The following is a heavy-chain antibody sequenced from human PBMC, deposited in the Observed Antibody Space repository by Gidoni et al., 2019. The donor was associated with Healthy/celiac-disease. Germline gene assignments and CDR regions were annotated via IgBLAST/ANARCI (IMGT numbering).Heavy chain of an antibody. Sequence: EVQLVETGGGLIQPGGSLRLSCAASGFTVSSNYMSWVRQAPGKGLEWVSVIYSGGSTYYADSVKGRFTISRDNSKNTLYLQMNSLRAEDTAVYYCARGRRGYGFGYSLDYWGQGTLVTVSS. CDR2: IYSGGST. CDR3: ARGRRGYGFGYSLDY. V-gene: IGHV3-53*02. CDR1: GFTVSSNY. D-gene: IGHD2-21*01. J-gene: IGHJ4*02.